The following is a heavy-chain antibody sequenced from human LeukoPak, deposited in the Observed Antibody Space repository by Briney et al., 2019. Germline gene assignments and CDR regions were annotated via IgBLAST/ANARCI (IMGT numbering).Heavy chain of an antibody. CDR2: INSDGSST. V-gene: IGHV3-74*01. CDR3: AREVKYYDFWSGYYYYYMDV. J-gene: IGHJ6*03. D-gene: IGHD3-3*01. Sequence: GGSLRLSCAVARLTFSSYWMHWVRQAPGKGLVWVSRINSDGSSTSYADSVKGRFAISRDNAKNTLYLQMNSLRAEDTAVYYCAREVKYYDFWSGYYYYYMDVWGKGTTVTVSS. CDR1: RLTFSSYW.